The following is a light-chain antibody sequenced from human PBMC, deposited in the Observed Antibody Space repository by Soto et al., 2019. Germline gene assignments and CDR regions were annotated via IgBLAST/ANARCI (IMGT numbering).Light chain of an antibody. Sequence: EIVLTQSPGTLSLSPGERATLSCRASQSVSSSSLAWYQQKPGQAPRLLIYCASSRATGIPDRFSGSGSGTDFTLTISRLEPEDFAVFYCQQYGSSPYTFGQGTKLEIK. CDR1: QSVSSSS. J-gene: IGKJ2*01. CDR3: QQYGSSPYT. V-gene: IGKV3-20*01. CDR2: CAS.